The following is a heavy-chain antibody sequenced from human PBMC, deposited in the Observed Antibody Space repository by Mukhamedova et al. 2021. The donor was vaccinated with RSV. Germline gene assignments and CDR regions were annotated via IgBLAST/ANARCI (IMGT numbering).Heavy chain of an antibody. CDR1: STWA. D-gene: IGHD6-19*01. CDR3: ARDIASWLNWYFDL. Sequence: STWAMYWVRQAPGKGLEYVSGISAIGGSTYYANSVKGRFTISRDNSKNTLYLQMGSLRAEDMAVYYCARDIASWLNWYFDLWGRGTLVT. J-gene: IGHJ2*01. V-gene: IGHV3-64*01. CDR2: ISAIGGST.